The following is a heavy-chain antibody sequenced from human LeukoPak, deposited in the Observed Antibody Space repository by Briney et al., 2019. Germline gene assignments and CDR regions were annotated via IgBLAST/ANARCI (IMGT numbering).Heavy chain of an antibody. CDR1: GFTFSNFA. J-gene: IGHJ4*02. V-gene: IGHV3-7*04. CDR2: IKQDGSEK. Sequence: PGGSLRLSCAASGFTFSNFAMSWVRQAPGKGLEWVANIKQDGSEKYYVDSVKGRFTISRDNAKNSLYLQMNSLRAEDTAVFYCARDGTYTDYDPDFDIWGQGTLVTVSS. CDR3: ARDGTYTDYDPDFDI. D-gene: IGHD5-12*01.